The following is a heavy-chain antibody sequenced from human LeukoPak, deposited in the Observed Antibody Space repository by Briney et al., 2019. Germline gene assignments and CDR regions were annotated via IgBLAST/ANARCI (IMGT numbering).Heavy chain of an antibody. V-gene: IGHV4-39*01. CDR2: IYFSGST. CDR3: ARLLGDGVGYNWFDP. Sequence: SETLSLTCTVSGGSISSSSYYWGWIRQPPGKGLEWIGSIYFSGSTYYNPSLKSRVTISVYTSKNQFSLKLSSVTAADTAVYYCARLLGDGVGYNWFDPWGQGTLVTVSS. CDR1: GGSISSSSYY. J-gene: IGHJ5*02. D-gene: IGHD3-3*01.